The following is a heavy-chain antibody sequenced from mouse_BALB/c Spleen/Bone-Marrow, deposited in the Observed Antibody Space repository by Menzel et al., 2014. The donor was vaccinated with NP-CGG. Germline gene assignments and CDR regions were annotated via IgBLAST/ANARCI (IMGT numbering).Heavy chain of an antibody. V-gene: IGHV5-6-3*01. CDR1: RFTFSSYG. CDR2: INRNGGST. CDR3: ARDYDYDY. Sequence: EVKLVESGGGLVQPGGSLKLSCAASRFTFSSYGMSWVRQTPDKRLELVATINRNGGSTYYPGSVKGRFTISRDNAKNTLYLQMSSLKSEDTAMYYCARDYDYDYWGQGTTLTVSS. D-gene: IGHD2-4*01. J-gene: IGHJ2*01.